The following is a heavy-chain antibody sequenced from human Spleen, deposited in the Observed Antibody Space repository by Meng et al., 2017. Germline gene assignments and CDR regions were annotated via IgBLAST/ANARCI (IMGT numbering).Heavy chain of an antibody. V-gene: IGHV4-34*01. CDR2: INHSGST. D-gene: IGHD1-26*01. CDR3: ARGPGSYSGSYYGGDY. CDR1: GGSFSGYY. J-gene: IGHJ4*02. Sequence: SETLSLTCAVYGGSFSGYYWSWIRQPPGKGLEWIGEINHSGSTNYNPSLKSRVTISVDTSKNQFSLKLSSVTAADTAVYYCARGPGSYSGSYYGGDYWGQGTVATVSS.